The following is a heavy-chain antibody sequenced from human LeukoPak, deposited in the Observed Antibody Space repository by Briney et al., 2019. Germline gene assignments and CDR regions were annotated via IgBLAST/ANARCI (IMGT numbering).Heavy chain of an antibody. D-gene: IGHD3-10*01. CDR2: IRYDGSNK. J-gene: IGHJ4*02. CDR3: AKDIVADVLLWFGELDRGWHFDY. V-gene: IGHV3-30*02. CDR1: GFTFSSYG. Sequence: GRSLRLSCAASGFTFSSYGMHWVRQAPGKGLEWVAFIRYDGSNKYYADSVKGRFTISRDNSKNTLYLQMNSLRAEDTAVYYCAKDIVADVLLWFGELDRGWHFDYWGQGTLVTVSS.